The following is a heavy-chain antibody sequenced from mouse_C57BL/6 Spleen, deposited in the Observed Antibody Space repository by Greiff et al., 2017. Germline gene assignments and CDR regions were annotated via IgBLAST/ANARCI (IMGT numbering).Heavy chain of an antibody. Sequence: VQLQQSGPELVKPGASVKISCKASGYAFSSSWMNWVKQRPGKGLEWIGRIYPGDGDTNYNGKFKGKATLTADKSSSTAYMQLSSLTSEDSAVYFCARCVYYGSSYWYFDVWGTGTTVTVSS. V-gene: IGHV1-82*01. CDR3: ARCVYYGSSYWYFDV. CDR2: IYPGDGDT. J-gene: IGHJ1*03. CDR1: GYAFSSSW. D-gene: IGHD1-1*01.